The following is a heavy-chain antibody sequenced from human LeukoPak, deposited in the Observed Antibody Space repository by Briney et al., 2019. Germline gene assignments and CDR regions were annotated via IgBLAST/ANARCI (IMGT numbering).Heavy chain of an antibody. Sequence: GGSLRLSCAASGFTVSSNYMSWVRQAPGKGLEWVANIKSDGSEKYYVDSVKGRFTISRDNAKNSLFLQMNSLRAEDTAVYYCARDGSGQWPIGFWGQGTLVTVSS. J-gene: IGHJ4*02. CDR3: ARDGSGQWPIGF. D-gene: IGHD3-10*01. CDR1: GFTVSSNY. CDR2: IKSDGSEK. V-gene: IGHV3-7*01.